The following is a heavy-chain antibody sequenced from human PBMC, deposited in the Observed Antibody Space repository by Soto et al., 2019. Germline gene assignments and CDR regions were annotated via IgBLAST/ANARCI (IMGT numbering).Heavy chain of an antibody. CDR2: TYYRSKWYN. CDR1: GGSVSSNSAA. Sequence: SQTLSLTCAISGGSVSSNSAAWNWIRQSPSRGFEWLGRTYYRSKWYNDYAVSVKSRITINPDTSKNQFSLQLNSVTPEDTAVYYCARDIVVVPAAPEDYYYYGMDVWGQGTTVTVSS. CDR3: ARDIVVVPAAPEDYYYYGMDV. J-gene: IGHJ6*02. D-gene: IGHD2-2*01. V-gene: IGHV6-1*01.